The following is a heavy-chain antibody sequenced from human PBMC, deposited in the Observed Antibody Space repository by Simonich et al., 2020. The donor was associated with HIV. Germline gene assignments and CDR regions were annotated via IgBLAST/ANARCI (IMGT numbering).Heavy chain of an antibody. CDR3: ARFTYYYDGSGPAPFQH. V-gene: IGHV4-34*01. CDR2: INHNGRT. CDR1: GGSFSGNY. D-gene: IGHD3-22*01. Sequence: QVQLQQWGAGLLKPSETLSLTCAIYGGSFSGNYWSWICQPPGKGLEWIGEINHNGRTNYNPSLKSRVTISVDTSKNQFSLKLNSVTAADTALYYCARFTYYYDGSGPAPFQHWGQGTLVTVSS. J-gene: IGHJ1*01.